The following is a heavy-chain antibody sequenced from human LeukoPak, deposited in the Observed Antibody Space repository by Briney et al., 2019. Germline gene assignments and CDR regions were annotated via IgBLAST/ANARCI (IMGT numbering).Heavy chain of an antibody. CDR1: GFTFSSYV. CDR2: ISSNGGST. V-gene: IGHV3-64*04. Sequence: HAGGSLRLSCSASGFTFSSYVMYWVRQAPGKGLEYVSAISSNGGSTYYADSVKGRFTISRDNSKNTLYLQMNSLRAEDTAVYYCARDGPPDIIYYYDSSGYYYAFDYWGQGTLVTVSS. CDR3: ARDGPPDIIYYYDSSGYYYAFDY. J-gene: IGHJ4*02. D-gene: IGHD3-22*01.